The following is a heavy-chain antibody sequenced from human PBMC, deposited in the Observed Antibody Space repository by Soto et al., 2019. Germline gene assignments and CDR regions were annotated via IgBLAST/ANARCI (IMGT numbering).Heavy chain of an antibody. J-gene: IGHJ4*02. V-gene: IGHV3-23*01. Sequence: EVQLLESGGGLVQPGGSLRLSCAASGFTFSSYAMSWVRQAPGKGLEWVSAISGSGGSTYYADSVKGRFTISRDNSKNTLYLQMNSLRAEDTAVYYCATSHRVIAVAGPDYFDYWGQGTLVTVSS. CDR3: ATSHRVIAVAGPDYFDY. D-gene: IGHD6-19*01. CDR2: ISGSGGST. CDR1: GFTFSSYA.